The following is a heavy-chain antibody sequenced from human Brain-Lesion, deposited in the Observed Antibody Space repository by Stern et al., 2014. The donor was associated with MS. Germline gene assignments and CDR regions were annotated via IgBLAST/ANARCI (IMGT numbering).Heavy chain of an antibody. CDR1: GYTLPELS. CDR2: FDPEDGET. J-gene: IGHJ4*02. D-gene: IGHD1-26*01. CDR3: ATLSPGAGGNYYRHFDY. V-gene: IGHV1-24*01. Sequence: VQLVQSGAEVKKPGASVKVSCKVSGYTLPELSMPWVRQAPSKGLEWMGGFDPEDGETIYAQKFQGRVTMTEDTSTDTAYMELSSLRSEDTAVYYCATLSPGAGGNYYRHFDYWGQGTLVTVSS.